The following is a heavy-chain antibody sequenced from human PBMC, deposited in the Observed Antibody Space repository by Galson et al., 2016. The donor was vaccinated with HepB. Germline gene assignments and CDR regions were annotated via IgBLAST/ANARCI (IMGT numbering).Heavy chain of an antibody. D-gene: IGHD2-2*01. Sequence: SLRLSCAASGFTFITYAMSWVRQAPGKGLEWVSTISGSGGSTYYADSVKGRFTISRDNSKKTLYLQMNSLRAEDRAVYYCAKGGRIYCSSASCHDHFHYWGQGTLVTVSS. CDR3: AKGGRIYCSSASCHDHFHY. CDR2: ISGSGGST. V-gene: IGHV3-23*01. J-gene: IGHJ4*02. CDR1: GFTFITYA.